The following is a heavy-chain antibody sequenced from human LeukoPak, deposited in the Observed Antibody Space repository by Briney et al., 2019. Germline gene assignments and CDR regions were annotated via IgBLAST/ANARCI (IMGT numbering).Heavy chain of an antibody. V-gene: IGHV4-61*01. Sequence: RTSETLSLTCTVSGGSVSSGSFYWNWIRQPPGKGLEWIGSIYNSGRTNYNPSLKSRVTISVDTSKNQISLKLSSVTAADTALYFCARVPILRNYMDVWGKGTTVTVSS. CDR2: IYNSGRT. D-gene: IGHD2-15*01. CDR1: GGSVSSGSFY. J-gene: IGHJ6*03. CDR3: ARVPILRNYMDV.